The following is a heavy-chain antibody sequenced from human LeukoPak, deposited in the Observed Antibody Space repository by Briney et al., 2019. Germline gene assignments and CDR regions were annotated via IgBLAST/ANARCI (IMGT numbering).Heavy chain of an antibody. D-gene: IGHD2-21*01. CDR1: GFTFSDYY. J-gene: IGHJ4*02. V-gene: IGHV3-11*01. CDR3: ARSKPYSATTIDY. CDR2: ISSSGSTI. Sequence: GGSLRLSCAASGFTFSDYYMSWIRQAPGKGLEWVSYISSSGSTIYYADSVKGRFTISRDNAKNSLYLQMNSLRAEDTAVYYCARSKPYSATTIDYWGRGTLVTVSS.